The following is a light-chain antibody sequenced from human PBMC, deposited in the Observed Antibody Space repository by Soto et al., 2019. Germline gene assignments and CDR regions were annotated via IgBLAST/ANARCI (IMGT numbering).Light chain of an antibody. J-gene: IGLJ1*01. CDR3: SLYTTSSTFV. V-gene: IGLV2-18*01. Sequence: QSALTQPPSVSGSPGQSVTISCTGTCSDVGSYNRVSWYQQSPGTAPKLMIYEVSNRPSGVSDRFSGSKSGNTASLTISGLQAEDEADYYCSLYTTSSTFVFGTGTKLTVL. CDR1: CSDVGSYNR. CDR2: EVS.